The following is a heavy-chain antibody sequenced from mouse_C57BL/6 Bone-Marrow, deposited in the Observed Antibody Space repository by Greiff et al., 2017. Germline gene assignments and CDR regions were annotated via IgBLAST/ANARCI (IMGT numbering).Heavy chain of an antibody. Sequence: EVKLVESGPGLVKPSQSLSLTCSVTGYSITSGYYWNWIRQFPGNKLEWMGYISYDGSNNYNPSLKNRISITRDTSKNQFFLKLNSVTTEDTATYYCAREGIYWYFDVWGTGTTVTVSS. CDR2: ISYDGSN. J-gene: IGHJ1*03. V-gene: IGHV3-6*01. CDR3: AREGIYWYFDV. CDR1: GYSITSGYY.